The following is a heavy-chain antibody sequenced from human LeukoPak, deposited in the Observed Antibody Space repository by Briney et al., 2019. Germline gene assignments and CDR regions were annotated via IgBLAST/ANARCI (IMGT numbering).Heavy chain of an antibody. CDR2: TYYRSKWYI. J-gene: IGHJ5*02. CDR3: TRGWNWFDP. CDR1: GDSVSINSAT. V-gene: IGHV6-1*01. D-gene: IGHD5-24*01. Sequence: SQTLSLTFAISGDSVSINSATWNWVRHSPARGLESLGRTYYRSKWYIDYAVSVKSRITINADTSKNQFSLQLNSVTPEDTAVYYCTRGWNWFDPWGQGTLVTVSS.